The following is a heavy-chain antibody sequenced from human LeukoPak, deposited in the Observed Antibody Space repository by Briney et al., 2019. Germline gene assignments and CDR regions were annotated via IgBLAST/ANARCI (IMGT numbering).Heavy chain of an antibody. CDR3: AHAHWGSMSCHPSYYYGLDV. CDR1: GFSLSTSGVG. CDR2: IYWDDDK. V-gene: IGHV2-5*02. D-gene: IGHD3-16*01. Sequence: SGPTLVNPTQTLTLTCTFSGFSLSTSGVGVGWIRQPPGKALEWLALIYWDDDKRYSPSLKNRLTITNDTSKNQVVLTITNMHPVHPATYYCAHAHWGSMSCHPSYYYGLDVWGQPTTVTASS. J-gene: IGHJ6*02.